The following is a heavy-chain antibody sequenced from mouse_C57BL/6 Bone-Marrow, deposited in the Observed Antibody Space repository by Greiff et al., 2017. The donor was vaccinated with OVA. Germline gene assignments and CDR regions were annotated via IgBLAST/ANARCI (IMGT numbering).Heavy chain of an antibody. V-gene: IGHV3-5*01. D-gene: IGHD2-14*01. CDR3: ARELYYRYYYAMDY. Sequence: EVKLMESGPGLVKPSQTVFLTCTVTGISITTGNYRWSWIRQFPGNKLEWIGYIYYSGTITYNPSLTRRTTITRDTPKNQFFLEMNSLTAEDTATYDCARELYYRYYYAMDYWGQGTSVTVSS. J-gene: IGHJ4*01. CDR2: IYYSGTI. CDR1: GISITTGNYR.